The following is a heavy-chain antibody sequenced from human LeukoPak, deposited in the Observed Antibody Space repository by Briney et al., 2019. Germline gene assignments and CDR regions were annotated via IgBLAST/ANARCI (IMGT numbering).Heavy chain of an antibody. Sequence: GASVKVSCKASGYTFTGYYMHWVRQAPGQGLEWMGRINPNSGGTNYAQKFQGRVTMTRDTSISTAYMELSRLRSDDTAVYYCARDNHYSAVTTWNYYYYMDVWGKGTTVTVSS. CDR1: GYTFTGYY. D-gene: IGHD4-17*01. CDR2: INPNSGGT. J-gene: IGHJ6*03. V-gene: IGHV1-2*06. CDR3: ARDNHYSAVTTWNYYYYMDV.